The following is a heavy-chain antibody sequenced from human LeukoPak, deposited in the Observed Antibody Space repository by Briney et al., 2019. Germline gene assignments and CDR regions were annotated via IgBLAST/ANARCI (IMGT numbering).Heavy chain of an antibody. Sequence: SETLSLTCTVSGGSISSGSYYWSWIRQPAGKGLEWIGRIYTSGSTNYNPSLKSRVTISVDTSKNQFSLKLSSVTAADTAVYYCARGGGYYYDSSGYHDAFDIWGQGTMVTVSS. V-gene: IGHV4-61*02. D-gene: IGHD3-22*01. CDR1: GGSISSGSYY. J-gene: IGHJ3*02. CDR2: IYTSGST. CDR3: ARGGGYYYDSSGYHDAFDI.